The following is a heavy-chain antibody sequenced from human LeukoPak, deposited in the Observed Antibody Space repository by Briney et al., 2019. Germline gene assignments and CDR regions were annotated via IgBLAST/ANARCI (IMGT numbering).Heavy chain of an antibody. Sequence: GGSLRLSCAASGFTFRTSWMGWVRQAPGKGLDWLGNINTDGSTINYVDSVKGRFTFSRDNAKNSLYLQMNSLRAEDTAVFYCARDSGFNAFDIWGQGTVVTVSS. CDR1: GFTFRTSW. V-gene: IGHV3-7*01. CDR2: INTDGSTI. CDR3: ARDSGFNAFDI. D-gene: IGHD5-12*01. J-gene: IGHJ3*02.